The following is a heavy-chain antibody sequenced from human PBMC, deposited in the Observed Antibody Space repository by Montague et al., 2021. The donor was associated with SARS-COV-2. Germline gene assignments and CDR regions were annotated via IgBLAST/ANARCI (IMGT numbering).Heavy chain of an antibody. D-gene: IGHD3-22*01. Sequence: SETLSLTCAVYGGSFSDYYWTWIRQPPGKGLDWLGEVNHIGRINYNPSLNGRITKSLAPPKNRFSLSLSSVTAADTAAYYCARGRFDTTMILVVFTGAAHYFDSWGQGTLVSVSS. CDR1: GGSFSDYY. CDR3: ARGRFDTTMILVVFTGAAHYFDS. V-gene: IGHV4-34*01. J-gene: IGHJ4*02. CDR2: VNHIGRI.